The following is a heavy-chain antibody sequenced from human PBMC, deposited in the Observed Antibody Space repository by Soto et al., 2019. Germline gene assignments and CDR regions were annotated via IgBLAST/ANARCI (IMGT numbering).Heavy chain of an antibody. Sequence: QVQLVESGGGVVQPGRSLRLSCAASGFTFSSYAMHWVRRAPGKGLEWVAAVSHDGKSGFYADSVSGRFTVSRDNSNNLVYLQMDRLRTEDTALFYFARLDKFNGGWSWGQGTAVTVSS. CDR1: GFTFSSYA. J-gene: IGHJ4*02. V-gene: IGHV3-30*14. CDR3: ARLDKFNGGWS. CDR2: VSHDGKSG. D-gene: IGHD6-19*01.